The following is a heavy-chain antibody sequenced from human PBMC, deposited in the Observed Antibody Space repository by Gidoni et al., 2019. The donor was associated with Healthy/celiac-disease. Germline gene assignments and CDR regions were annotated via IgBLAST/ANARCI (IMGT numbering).Heavy chain of an antibody. CDR2: ISSYNGNT. CDR3: ARDRSSSSRSYYYYGMDV. V-gene: IGHV1-18*01. CDR1: GYTFTSYA. D-gene: IGHD6-6*01. J-gene: IGHJ6*02. Sequence: QVQLVQSGAEVKKPGASVKVSCKASGYTFTSYAIRWVRQAPGQGLEWMGWISSYNGNTNYAQKLQDRVTMTSDTSTSTAYMELRSLRSDDTAVYYCARDRSSSSRSYYYYGMDVWGQGTTVTVSS.